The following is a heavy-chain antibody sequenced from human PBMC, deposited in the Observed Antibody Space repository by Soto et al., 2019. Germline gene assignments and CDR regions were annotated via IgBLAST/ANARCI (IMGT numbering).Heavy chain of an antibody. V-gene: IGHV4-39*01. CDR3: ARHMPGDRGFY. D-gene: IGHD2-2*01. Sequence: SETLSLTCTVSGGSISSSSYYWGWIRQPPGKGLEWIGSIYYSGSTYYNPSLKSRVTISVDTSKNQFSLKLSSVTAADTAVYYCARHMPGDRGFYWGQGTLVTVSS. J-gene: IGHJ4*02. CDR2: IYYSGST. CDR1: GGSISSSSYY.